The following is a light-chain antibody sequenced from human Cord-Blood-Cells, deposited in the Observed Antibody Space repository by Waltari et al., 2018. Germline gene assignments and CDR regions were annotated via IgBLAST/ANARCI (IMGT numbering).Light chain of an antibody. J-gene: IGLJ3*02. CDR1: SSNIGSNY. CDR2: RNN. V-gene: IGLV1-47*01. CDR3: AAWDDSLSGV. Sequence: QSVLTQPPSASGTPGQRVTIPCPGSSSNIGSNYVYWYQQLPGTTPELIIYRNNRRPSGVPDRFSGSKSDTSASLAISGLRSEDDADYYCAAWDDSLSGVFGGGTKLTVL.